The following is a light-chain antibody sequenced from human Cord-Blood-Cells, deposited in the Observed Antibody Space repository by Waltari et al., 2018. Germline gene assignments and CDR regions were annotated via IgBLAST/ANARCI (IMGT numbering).Light chain of an antibody. CDR3: SSYTSSSTWV. Sequence: SALTQPASVSGSPGQSITIPCTGTSSAVGGYNNVTWYQQHPGKAPQLMIYDVSNRPSGVSNRFSGSKSGNTASLTISGLQAEDESDYYCSSYTSSSTWVFGGGTKLTVL. CDR1: SSAVGGYNN. CDR2: DVS. V-gene: IGLV2-14*01. J-gene: IGLJ3*02.